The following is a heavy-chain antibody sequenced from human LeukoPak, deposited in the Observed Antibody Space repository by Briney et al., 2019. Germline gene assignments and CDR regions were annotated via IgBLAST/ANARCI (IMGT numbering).Heavy chain of an antibody. J-gene: IGHJ4*02. CDR3: ARELSGDLDY. CDR1: GFTFSSYS. Sequence: PGGSLSPSCAASGFTFSSYSMNWVRQAQGKGLEWVSSISSRNTYIYYADSVKGRFTISRDNAKNSLYLQMSSLRAEDTAVYYCARELSGDLDYWGQGTLVTVSS. D-gene: IGHD3-3*01. CDR2: ISSRNTYI. V-gene: IGHV3-21*01.